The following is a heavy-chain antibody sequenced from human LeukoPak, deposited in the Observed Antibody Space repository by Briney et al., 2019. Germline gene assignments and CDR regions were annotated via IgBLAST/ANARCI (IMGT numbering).Heavy chain of an antibody. J-gene: IGHJ3*02. V-gene: IGHV3-7*05. CDR2: IHEDGSDK. D-gene: IGHD1-14*01. CDR3: ARTLRLGTPRAFDI. CDR1: GFTFSRYW. Sequence: QPGGSLRLSCVVSGFTFSRYWMNWVPQPPGKGLEWVANIHEDGSDKYYVDSVKGRFTISRDNAKNSLYLQMNSLRAEDTALYYCARTLRLGTPRAFDIWGRGTMVTVSS.